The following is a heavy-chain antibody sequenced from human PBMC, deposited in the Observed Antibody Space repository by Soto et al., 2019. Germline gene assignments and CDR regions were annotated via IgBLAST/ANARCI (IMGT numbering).Heavy chain of an antibody. Sequence: PGGSLRLSCAASGFTFSNAWMSWVRQAPGKGLEWVGRIKSKTDGGTTDYAAPVKGRFTISRDDSKNTLYLQMNSLKTEDTAVYYCTTSTVSYYDILTGYYWRFYFDYWGQGTLVTVSS. CDR3: TTSTVSYYDILTGYYWRFYFDY. CDR1: GFTFSNAW. V-gene: IGHV3-15*01. D-gene: IGHD3-9*01. CDR2: IKSKTDGGTT. J-gene: IGHJ4*02.